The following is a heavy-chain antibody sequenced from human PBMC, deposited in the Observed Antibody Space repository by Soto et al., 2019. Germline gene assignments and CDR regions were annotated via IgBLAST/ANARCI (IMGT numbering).Heavy chain of an antibody. J-gene: IGHJ6*02. V-gene: IGHV5-51*01. CDR2: IYPGDSDT. CDR3: ARHEIEITTFHYYYGMDV. Sequence: PGESLKISCKGSGYSFTSYWIGWVRQMPGKGLEWMGIIYPGDSDTRYSPSFQGQVTISADKSISTAYLQWSSLKASDTAMYYCARHEIEITTFHYYYGMDVWGQGTTVTVSS. D-gene: IGHD3-16*01. CDR1: GYSFTSYW.